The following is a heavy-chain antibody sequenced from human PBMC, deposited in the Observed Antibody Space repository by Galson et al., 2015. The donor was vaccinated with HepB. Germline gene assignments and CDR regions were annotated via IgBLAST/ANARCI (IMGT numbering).Heavy chain of an antibody. Sequence: SLRLSCAASGFTFSSFDMHWVRQAPGKGLEWVSSIGIAGDPLYPGSVKSRFTISRESANNYLYLQMNSLRAGDTAVYYCARGGYCSDAGCSGHYYAMDVWGQGTTVTVSS. D-gene: IGHD2-15*01. CDR2: IGIAGDP. V-gene: IGHV3-13*05. CDR1: GFTFSSFD. CDR3: ARGGYCSDAGCSGHYYAMDV. J-gene: IGHJ6*02.